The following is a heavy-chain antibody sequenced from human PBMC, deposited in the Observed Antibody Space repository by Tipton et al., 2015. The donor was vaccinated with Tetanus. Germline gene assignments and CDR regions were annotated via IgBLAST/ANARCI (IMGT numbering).Heavy chain of an antibody. J-gene: IGHJ4*02. CDR2: TYYRSRWYN. V-gene: IGHV6-1*01. Sequence: LRLSCAISGDSVSSNSAAWNWIRQSPSRGLEWLARTYYRSRWYNDYALPVKSRITISPDTSKNQFSLQLNSVTPDDTAVYYCARDPLGDETIFDYWGQGTLVTVSS. D-gene: IGHD3-10*01. CDR3: ARDPLGDETIFDY. CDR1: GDSVSSNSAA.